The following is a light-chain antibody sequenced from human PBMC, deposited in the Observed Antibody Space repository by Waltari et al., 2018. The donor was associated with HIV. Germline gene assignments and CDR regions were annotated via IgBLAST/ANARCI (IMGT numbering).Light chain of an antibody. CDR2: GAS. Sequence: EIVMTQSPITLSLSPGERATLSCRASENIDTNLAWYQQTLGQAPRLLMYGASTRATGIPARFSGSGSGGDFTLTISSLQSEDFVVYYCHQYNEWPRTFGQGTKVEV. V-gene: IGKV3-15*01. CDR3: HQYNEWPRT. J-gene: IGKJ1*01. CDR1: ENIDTN.